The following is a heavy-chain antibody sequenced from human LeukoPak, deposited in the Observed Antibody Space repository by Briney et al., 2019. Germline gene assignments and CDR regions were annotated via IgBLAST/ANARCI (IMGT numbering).Heavy chain of an antibody. CDR2: IKQDGSEK. CDR1: GFTFSSYW. Sequence: GGSLRLSCAASGFTFSSYWMSWVRQAQGKGLEWVANIKQDGSEKYYVDSVKGRFTISRDNAKNSLYLQMNSLRAEDTAVYYCARVAEDSSGYHHFGLFWYFDLWGRGTLVTVSS. D-gene: IGHD3-22*01. J-gene: IGHJ2*01. CDR3: ARVAEDSSGYHHFGLFWYFDL. V-gene: IGHV3-7*01.